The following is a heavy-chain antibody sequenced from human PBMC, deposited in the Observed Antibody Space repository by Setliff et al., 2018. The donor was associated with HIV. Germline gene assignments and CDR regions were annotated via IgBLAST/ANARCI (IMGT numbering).Heavy chain of an antibody. V-gene: IGHV4-34*01. CDR2: INHSGST. CDR3: ATVKALGGKKRWFLYHHMAV. J-gene: IGHJ6*03. CDR1: GGSFSGYY. Sequence: SETLSLTCAVYGGSFSGYYWSWIRQPPGKGLEWIGEINHSGSTNYSPSLKSRVTISVDTSKNHFFLELTSVTAADTAVYYCATVKALGGKKRWFLYHHMAVWGRGTTVTVSS. D-gene: IGHD2-15*01.